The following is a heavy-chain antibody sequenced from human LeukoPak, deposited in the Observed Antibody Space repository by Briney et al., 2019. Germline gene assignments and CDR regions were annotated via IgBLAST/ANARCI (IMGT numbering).Heavy chain of an antibody. Sequence: GASLRLSCAASGFTFSSYAMSWVRQAPGKGLEWVSAISGGGGSTYYADSVEGRFTISRDNSKNTLYLQMNSLRAEDTAVYYCAKAPVSYDSSGYYFDYWGQGTLVTVSS. CDR3: AKAPVSYDSSGYYFDY. CDR1: GFTFSSYA. D-gene: IGHD3-22*01. V-gene: IGHV3-23*01. J-gene: IGHJ4*02. CDR2: ISGGGGST.